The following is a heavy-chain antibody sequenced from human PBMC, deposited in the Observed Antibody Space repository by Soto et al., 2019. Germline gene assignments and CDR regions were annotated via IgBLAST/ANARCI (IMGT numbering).Heavy chain of an antibody. V-gene: IGHV4-30-4*08. Sequence: WTWIRQSPGKGLEWIGYVFHSGSVLYNPSLKSRLNIPVDTSKNQFSLRLSSVTAADTAVYFCAREDDGGDRDYYGLDVWGQGTTVTVSS. J-gene: IGHJ6*02. D-gene: IGHD2-21*02. CDR3: AREDDGGDRDYYGLDV. CDR2: VFHSGSV.